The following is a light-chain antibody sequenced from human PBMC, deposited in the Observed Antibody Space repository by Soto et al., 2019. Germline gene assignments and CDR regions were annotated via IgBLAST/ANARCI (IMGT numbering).Light chain of an antibody. CDR3: QQDNDWPPWT. J-gene: IGKJ1*01. V-gene: IGKV3-15*01. CDR2: GAS. Sequence: EIVMTQSPAPLSVSPGERATLSCRASQRVTRNLAWYQQKPGQAPRLLIHGASTRATGIPAKFSGSGAGTEFTLTISSLQSEDFVLYYCQQDNDWPPWTFGQGTKVEIK. CDR1: QRVTRN.